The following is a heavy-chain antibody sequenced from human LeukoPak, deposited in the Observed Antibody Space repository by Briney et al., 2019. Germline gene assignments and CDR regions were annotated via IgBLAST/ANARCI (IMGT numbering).Heavy chain of an antibody. CDR3: ARGSLELRSYFDY. J-gene: IGHJ4*02. Sequence: SETLSLTCAVYGGSFSGYYWSWIRQPPGKGLEWIGEINHSGSTNYNPSLKSQVTISVDTSKNQFSLKLSSVTAADTAVYYCARGSLELRSYFDYWGQGTLVTVSS. D-gene: IGHD1-7*01. V-gene: IGHV4-34*01. CDR2: INHSGST. CDR1: GGSFSGYY.